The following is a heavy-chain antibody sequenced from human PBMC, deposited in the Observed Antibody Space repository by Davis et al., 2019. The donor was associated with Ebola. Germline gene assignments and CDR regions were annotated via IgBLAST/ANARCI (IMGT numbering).Heavy chain of an antibody. Sequence: GESLKISCAASGFTFSDYSMHWVRQAPGKGLEWVAVVSYDGSNKYYADSVKGRFTISRDNSKNTLYLQMNSLRAEDTAVYYCANYDSSGYYRAEDYWGQGTLVTVSS. CDR2: VSYDGSNK. D-gene: IGHD3-22*01. J-gene: IGHJ4*02. CDR1: GFTFSDYS. CDR3: ANYDSSGYYRAEDY. V-gene: IGHV3-30*04.